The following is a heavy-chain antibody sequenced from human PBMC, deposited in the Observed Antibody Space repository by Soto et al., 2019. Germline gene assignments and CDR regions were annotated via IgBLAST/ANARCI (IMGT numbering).Heavy chain of an antibody. J-gene: IGHJ6*02. CDR3: ARNYYYRMDV. CDR1: GGSISSNNW. Sequence: SETLSLTCAVSGGSISSNNWWSWVRQSPEKGLEWIGEIHHSGRTNYIPSLKSRVTMSVDKSKNQFSLNLNFVTAADTAVYYCARNYYYRMDVWGQGTTVTVSS. V-gene: IGHV4-4*02. CDR2: IHHSGRT.